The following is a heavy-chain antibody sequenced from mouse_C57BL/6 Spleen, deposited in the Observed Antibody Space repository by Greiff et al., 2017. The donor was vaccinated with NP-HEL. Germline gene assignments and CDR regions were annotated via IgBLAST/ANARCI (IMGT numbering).Heavy chain of an antibody. Sequence: QVQLQQSGAELVMPGASVKLSCKASGYTFTSYWMHWVKQRPGQGLEWIGEIDPSDSYTNYNQKFKGKSTLTVDKSSSTAYMQLSSLTSEDSAVYYCARGADYDRAGFAYWGQGTLVTVSA. J-gene: IGHJ3*01. CDR2: IDPSDSYT. V-gene: IGHV1-69*01. CDR3: ARGADYDRAGFAY. D-gene: IGHD2-4*01. CDR1: GYTFTSYW.